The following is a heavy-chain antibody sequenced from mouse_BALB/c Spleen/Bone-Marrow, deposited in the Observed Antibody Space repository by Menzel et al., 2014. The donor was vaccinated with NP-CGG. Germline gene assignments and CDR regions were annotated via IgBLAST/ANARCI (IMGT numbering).Heavy chain of an antibody. Sequence: VQLQQSGPELVKPGASVRISCKASGYTFTSYYIHWVKQRPGQGLEWIGWIYPGNVNTKYNEKFKGKATLTADKSSSTAYMQLSSLTSEDFAVYFCARERHAMDYWGQGTSVTVSS. J-gene: IGHJ4*01. CDR1: GYTFTSYY. V-gene: IGHV1S56*01. CDR3: ARERHAMDY. CDR2: IYPGNVNT.